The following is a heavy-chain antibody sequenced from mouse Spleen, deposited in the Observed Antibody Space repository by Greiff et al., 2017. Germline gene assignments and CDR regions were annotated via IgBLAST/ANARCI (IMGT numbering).Heavy chain of an antibody. D-gene: IGHD2-1*01. CDR2: IYPGDGDT. CDR3: ARGIYGKGYFDV. Sequence: QVQLQQSGPELVKPGASVKISCKASGYAFSSSWMNWVKQRPGQGLEWIGRIYPGDGDTNYNGKFKGKATLTADKSSSTAYMQLSSLTSVDSAVYFCARGIYGKGYFDVWGAGTTVTVSS. J-gene: IGHJ1*01. CDR1: GYAFSSSW. V-gene: IGHV1-82*01.